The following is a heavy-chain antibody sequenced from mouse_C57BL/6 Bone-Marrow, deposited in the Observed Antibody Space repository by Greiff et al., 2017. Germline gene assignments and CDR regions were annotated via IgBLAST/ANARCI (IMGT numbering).Heavy chain of an antibody. CDR3: TRQAAVYFDY. CDR1: GYTFTDYE. Sequence: QVQLQQSGAELVRPGASVTLSCKASGYTFTDYEMHWVKQTPVHGLEWIGAIDPETGGTAYNQKFKGKAILTADKSSSTAYMELRSLTSEGSAVYYCTRQAAVYFDYWGPGTTRTVSS. CDR2: IDPETGGT. J-gene: IGHJ2*01. V-gene: IGHV1-15*01. D-gene: IGHD6-1*01.